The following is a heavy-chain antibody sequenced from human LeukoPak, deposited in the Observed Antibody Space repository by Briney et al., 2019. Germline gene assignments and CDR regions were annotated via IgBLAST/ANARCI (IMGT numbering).Heavy chain of an antibody. D-gene: IGHD2-21*02. CDR1: GFTFSRAW. V-gene: IGHV3-9*01. J-gene: IGHJ3*02. CDR2: ISWNSGSI. Sequence: PGGSLRLSCATSGFTFSRAWMHWVRQAPGKGLEWVSGISWNSGSIGYADSVKGRFTISRDNAKNSLYLQMNSLRAEDTALYYCAKDKRRGGGDRNDAFDIWGQGTMVTVSS. CDR3: AKDKRRGGGDRNDAFDI.